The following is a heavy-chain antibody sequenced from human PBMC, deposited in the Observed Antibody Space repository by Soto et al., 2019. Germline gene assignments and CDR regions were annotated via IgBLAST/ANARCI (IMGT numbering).Heavy chain of an antibody. CDR3: ARHLAAGDV. D-gene: IGHD2-8*02. V-gene: IGHV1-46*04. CDR1: GYTFINYY. J-gene: IGHJ4*02. Sequence: QVQLVQSGAEVKKPGASVKVSCKASGYTFINYYIHWVRQAPGHGLEWMAIINPTGGSTNYAQKLQGRLTLTIDTSTSTVYMELSSLASEDTAMYCCARHLAAGDVWGQGTLVTVSS. CDR2: INPTGGST.